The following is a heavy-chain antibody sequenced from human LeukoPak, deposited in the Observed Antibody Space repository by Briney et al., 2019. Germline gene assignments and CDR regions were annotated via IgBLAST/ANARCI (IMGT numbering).Heavy chain of an antibody. D-gene: IGHD1-14*01. V-gene: IGHV3-30*04. CDR1: GFTFSSYA. J-gene: IGHJ3*02. CDR2: ISYDGSNK. CDR3: ARDKNIGHKPGWDDAFDI. Sequence: GGSLRLSCAASGFTFSSYAMHWVRQAPGKGLEWVAVISYDGSNKYYADSVKGRFTTSRDNSKNTLYLQMNSLRAEDTAVYYCARDKNIGHKPGWDDAFDIWGQGTMVTVSS.